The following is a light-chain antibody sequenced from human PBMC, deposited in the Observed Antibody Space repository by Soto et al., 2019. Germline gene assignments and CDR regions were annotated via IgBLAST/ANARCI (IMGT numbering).Light chain of an antibody. J-gene: IGKJ1*01. CDR2: AAS. CDR1: QSVSSTY. CDR3: QQYGSSRWT. V-gene: IGKV3-20*01. Sequence: LAPGERATLSCRASQSVSSTYLAWYQQKPGQAPRPLISAASSRATGTPDRFSGSGSGTDFTLTISRLEPEDFAVYYCQQYGSSRWTFGQGTK.